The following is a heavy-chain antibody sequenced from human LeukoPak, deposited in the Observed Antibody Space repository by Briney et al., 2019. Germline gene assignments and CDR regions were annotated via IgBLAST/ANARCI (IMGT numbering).Heavy chain of an antibody. CDR3: AREGVYCSSTSCYPYGMDV. V-gene: IGHV4-39*02. CDR2: IYYTGST. J-gene: IGHJ6*02. D-gene: IGHD2-2*01. Sequence: SETLSLTCTVSGDSISSSSHYWGCIRQPPGKGLEWIGSIYYTGSTYYNPSLKSRVTISVDTSKNQFSVKLSSVTAADTAVYYCAREGVYCSSTSCYPYGMDVWGQGTTVTVSS. CDR1: GDSISSSSHY.